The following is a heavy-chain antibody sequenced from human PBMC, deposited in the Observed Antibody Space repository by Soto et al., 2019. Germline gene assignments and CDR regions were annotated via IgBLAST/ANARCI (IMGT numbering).Heavy chain of an antibody. CDR3: AKAPSYDFWSGYNYHYYYYMDV. CDR2: ISGGGDNT. V-gene: IGHV3-23*01. D-gene: IGHD3-3*01. J-gene: IGHJ6*03. Sequence: GGSLRLSCAASGFTFSSYAMSWVRQTPGKGLEWVSAISGGGDNTYYTDSVKGRFPISRDNSKNTLYLQMNSLRAEDTAVYYCAKAPSYDFWSGYNYHYYYYMDVWGKGTTVTVSS. CDR1: GFTFSSYA.